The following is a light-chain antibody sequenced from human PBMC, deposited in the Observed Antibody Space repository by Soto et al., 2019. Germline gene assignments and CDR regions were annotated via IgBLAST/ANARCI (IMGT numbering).Light chain of an antibody. Sequence: EIVLTQSPGTLSLSPGERATLSCRASQSVTSNFLAWYQQKPGQAPRLLIFGASNRVTAIPDRFTGSGSDTDFTLSISRLEAEDVAVYHCQEYGSSPPYTCGQGTKVEIK. CDR1: QSVTSNF. V-gene: IGKV3-20*01. CDR3: QEYGSSPPYT. J-gene: IGKJ1*01. CDR2: GAS.